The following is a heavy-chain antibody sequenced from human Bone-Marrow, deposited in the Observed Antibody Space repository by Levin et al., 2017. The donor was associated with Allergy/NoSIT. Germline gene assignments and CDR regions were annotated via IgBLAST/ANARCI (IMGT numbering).Heavy chain of an antibody. D-gene: IGHD6-6*01. CDR2: INTNTGNP. CDR1: GYTFTSYT. CDR3: ARVGSSAADWLDY. V-gene: IGHV7-4-1*02. Sequence: GESLKISCKASGYTFTSYTINWVRQAPGQGLEWMGWINTNTGNPTYAQGFTGRFVFSLDTSVSTAYLQISSLKAEDTAVYYCARVGSSAADWLDYWGQGTLVTVSS. J-gene: IGHJ4*02.